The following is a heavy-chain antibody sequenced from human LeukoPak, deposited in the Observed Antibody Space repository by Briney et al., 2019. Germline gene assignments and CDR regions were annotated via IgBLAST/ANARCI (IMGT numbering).Heavy chain of an antibody. CDR3: ARGAAGLDF. J-gene: IGHJ4*02. V-gene: IGHV1-46*01. CDR1: GYTFFSYG. D-gene: IGHD6-13*01. Sequence: ASVKVSCKASGYTFFSYGFSWVRQAPGQGLEWMAVINPSGGSTGYAQKFQGRVTMTRDTSTSTVYMELSSLTSEDTAVYYCARGAAGLDFWGQGTLVTVSS. CDR2: INPSGGST.